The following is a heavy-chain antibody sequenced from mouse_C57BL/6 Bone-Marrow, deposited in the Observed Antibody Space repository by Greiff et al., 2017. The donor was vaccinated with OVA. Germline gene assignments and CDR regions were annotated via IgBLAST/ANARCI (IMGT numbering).Heavy chain of an antibody. CDR3: ESGLAY. Sequence: EVQLVESGGDLVKPGGSLKLSCAASGFTFSSYGMSWVRQTPDKRLEWVATISSGGSYTYYPDSVKGRFTISRDNAKNTLYLQMSSLKSEDTAMYYCESGLAYWGQGTLVTVSA. D-gene: IGHD3-1*01. CDR2: ISSGGSYT. V-gene: IGHV5-6*01. CDR1: GFTFSSYG. J-gene: IGHJ3*01.